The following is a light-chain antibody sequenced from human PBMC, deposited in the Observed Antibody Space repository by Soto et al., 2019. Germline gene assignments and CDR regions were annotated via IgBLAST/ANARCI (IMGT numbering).Light chain of an antibody. J-gene: IGKJ1*01. CDR2: GAS. V-gene: IGKV3-20*01. Sequence: EIVLTQSPGTLSLSPGERATLSCRASQSVSSSYLAWYQQKPGQAPRLLIYGASSRATGIPDRFSGSGSGTDFTLTISRLVPEDFAVYYCQQKQTFGQGSEVDIK. CDR1: QSVSSSY. CDR3: QQKQT.